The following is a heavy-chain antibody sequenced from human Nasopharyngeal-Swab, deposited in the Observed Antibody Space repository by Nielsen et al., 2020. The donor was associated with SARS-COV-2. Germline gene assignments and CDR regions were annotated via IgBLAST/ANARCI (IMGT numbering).Heavy chain of an antibody. D-gene: IGHD6-19*01. J-gene: IGHJ6*02. CDR3: ARDSGVAGTKYYYYGMDV. CDR2: IYYSGST. V-gene: IGHV4-30-4*01. Sequence: RQAPGKGLEWIGYIYYSGSTYYNPSLKSRVIISVDTSKNQFSLKLSSVTAADTAVYYCARDSGVAGTKYYYYGMDVWGQGTTVTVSS.